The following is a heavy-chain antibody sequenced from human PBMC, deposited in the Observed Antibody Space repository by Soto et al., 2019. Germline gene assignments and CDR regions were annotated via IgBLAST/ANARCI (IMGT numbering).Heavy chain of an antibody. CDR2: IKQDGNEK. Sequence: GGSLRLSCAVSGFTFSDYWMSWVRQAPGKGLEWVANIKQDGNEKYYVDSVKGRFTISRDNAKNSLYLQMNSLRAEDTAVYYCAREIYDSSGYYVPFVSWGQGIPVTVSP. J-gene: IGHJ4*02. V-gene: IGHV3-7*01. CDR1: GFTFSDYW. D-gene: IGHD3-22*01. CDR3: AREIYDSSGYYVPFVS.